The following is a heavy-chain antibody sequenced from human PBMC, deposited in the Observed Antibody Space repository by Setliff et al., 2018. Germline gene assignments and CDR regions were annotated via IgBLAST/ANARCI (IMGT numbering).Heavy chain of an antibody. CDR1: GFAFASYN. Sequence: GGSLRLSCAASGFAFASYNMIWVRQAPGKGLEWVGRFRDKASGYTTEYAASVKGRFTISRDDSKNSRDLQMSSLKTEDTAVYYCTRTPCSSSRCLSQLDYWSQGALVTVSS. CDR2: FRDKASGYTT. CDR3: TRTPCSSSRCLSQLDY. D-gene: IGHD2-2*01. V-gene: IGHV3-72*01. J-gene: IGHJ4*02.